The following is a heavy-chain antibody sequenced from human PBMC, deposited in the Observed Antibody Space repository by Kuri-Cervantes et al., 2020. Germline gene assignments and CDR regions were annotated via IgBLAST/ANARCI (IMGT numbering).Heavy chain of an antibody. D-gene: IGHD1-26*01. Sequence: GESLKISCAASGFTFSDYYMSWIRQAPGKGLEWISYISYSGTTIYYADSMKGRFTISRDNSKNTLYLQMNSLRAEDTAVYYCAKDHFTFNSEDAFDIWGQGTMVTVSS. V-gene: IGHV3-11*04. CDR2: ISYSGTTI. CDR3: AKDHFTFNSEDAFDI. CDR1: GFTFSDYY. J-gene: IGHJ3*02.